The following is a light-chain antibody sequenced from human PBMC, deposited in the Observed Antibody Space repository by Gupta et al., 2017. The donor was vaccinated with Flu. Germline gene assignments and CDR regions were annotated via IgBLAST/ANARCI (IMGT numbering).Light chain of an antibody. J-gene: IGKJ1*01. CDR3: QQYNSYSQT. CDR2: KAS. V-gene: IGKV1-5*03. CDR1: HGISDR. Sequence: DIQMTQSPSTLSASVGDRVTMTCRASHGISDRLAWYQQKPGKAPKLLIDKASTLESGVPLRFSGSGSGTKFTLTITSLQPDDVATYYCQQYNSYSQTFGQGTKVEIK.